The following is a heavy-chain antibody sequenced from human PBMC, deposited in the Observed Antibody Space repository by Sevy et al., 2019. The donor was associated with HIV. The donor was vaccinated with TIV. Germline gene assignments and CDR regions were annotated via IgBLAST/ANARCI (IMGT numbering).Heavy chain of an antibody. J-gene: IGHJ6*02. CDR3: AIAVYRDNYYYSGMDV. D-gene: IGHD3-16*02. CDR1: GFTFNNYG. V-gene: IGHV3-30*03. CDR2: ISYDGSNK. Sequence: GGSLRLSCAASGFTFNNYGMHWVRQAPGKGLEWVAVISYDGSNKYYADSVKGRFTMSRDNSKNIYLRMNSLRAEDTAVYFCAIAVYRDNYYYSGMDVWGQGTTVTVSS.